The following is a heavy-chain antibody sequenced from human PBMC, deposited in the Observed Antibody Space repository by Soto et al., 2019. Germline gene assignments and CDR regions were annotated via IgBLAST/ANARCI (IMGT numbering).Heavy chain of an antibody. CDR2: INPNSGGT. CDR3: ASAAVTGKAGLDF. V-gene: IGHV1-2*02. Sequence: ASVKVSCKASGYTFSGFYIHWVRQAPGQGLEWMGWINPNSGGTKSAEKFQGRVTMTRDTSISTAYMELSRLTSDDTAVYYCASAAVTGKAGLDFWGKGTKVTVSS. D-gene: IGHD6-19*01. CDR1: GYTFSGFY. J-gene: IGHJ4*02.